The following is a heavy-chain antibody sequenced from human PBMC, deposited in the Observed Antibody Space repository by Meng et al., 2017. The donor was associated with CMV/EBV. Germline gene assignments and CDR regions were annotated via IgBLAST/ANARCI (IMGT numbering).Heavy chain of an antibody. D-gene: IGHD6-13*01. CDR1: GGSISSSSYY. CDR3: ARGGIAAAGLH. V-gene: IGHV4-39*07. Sequence: QLQCQESGPGLVKPSETLSLTCTVSGGSISSSSYYWGWIRQPPGKGLEWIGSIYYSGSTYYNPSLKSRVTISVDTSKNQFSLKLSSVTAADTAVYYCARGGIAAAGLHWGQGTLVTVFS. J-gene: IGHJ4*02. CDR2: IYYSGST.